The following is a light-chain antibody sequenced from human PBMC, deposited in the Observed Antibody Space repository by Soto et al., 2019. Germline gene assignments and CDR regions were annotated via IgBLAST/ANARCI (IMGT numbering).Light chain of an antibody. J-gene: IGLJ2*01. CDR1: NSNIGAGFD. V-gene: IGLV1-40*01. Sequence: QSALTQPPSVSGAPGQRVTISCTGSNSNIGAGFDVNWYQHLPGTAPKLLIYGDTIRPSGVPDRFSGSKSATSASLAIAGLQVEDGGDYYCATWDDSLNGHVVFGGGTKLTVL. CDR3: ATWDDSLNGHVV. CDR2: GDT.